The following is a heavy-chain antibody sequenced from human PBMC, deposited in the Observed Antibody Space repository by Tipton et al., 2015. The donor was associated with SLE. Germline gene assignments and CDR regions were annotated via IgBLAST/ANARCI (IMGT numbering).Heavy chain of an antibody. Sequence: TLSLTCTVSGDSVGTNYWNWIRQPAGKGLEWIGRLYCSGSPTHYNPSLEGRVTVSVDTSQNQVSLKLTSVTAADTAVYYCARIRPGHGDPFDFWGQVTLVTVSS. CDR1: GDSVGTNY. J-gene: IGHJ4*02. CDR2: LYCSGSPT. D-gene: IGHD4-17*01. CDR3: ARIRPGHGDPFDF. V-gene: IGHV4-4*07.